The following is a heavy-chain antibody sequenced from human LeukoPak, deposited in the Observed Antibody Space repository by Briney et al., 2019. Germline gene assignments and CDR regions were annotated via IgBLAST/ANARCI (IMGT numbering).Heavy chain of an antibody. CDR3: ARRLVDSGASQVSDD. CDR1: SGSFSGYY. CDR2: INDSGSV. Sequence: SETLSLTCAVYSGSFSGYYWSWIRQPPGKGLEWIGEINDSGSVNCNPSLKNRVTLSVDTSKNQFSLRLSSVAAADTAVYYCARRLVDSGASQVSDDWGQGTLATLS. V-gene: IGHV4-34*01. D-gene: IGHD2-15*01. J-gene: IGHJ4*02.